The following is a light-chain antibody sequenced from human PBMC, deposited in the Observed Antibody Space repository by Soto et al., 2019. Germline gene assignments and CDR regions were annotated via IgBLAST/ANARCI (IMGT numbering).Light chain of an antibody. CDR2: EDN. V-gene: IGLV6-57*04. J-gene: IGLJ2*01. CDR1: SGSIASNY. CDR3: QSYDSSIVV. Sequence: NFMLTQPHSVSESPGKTVTISCTRSSGSIASNYVQWYQQRPGSAPTTVIYEDNQRPSGVPDRFSGSIDSSSNSASLTISGLKTEDGAYYYCQSYDSSIVVFGGGTKLTVL.